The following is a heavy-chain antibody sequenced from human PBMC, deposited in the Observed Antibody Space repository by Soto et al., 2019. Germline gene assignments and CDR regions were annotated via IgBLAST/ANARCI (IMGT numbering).Heavy chain of an antibody. CDR2: INPNSGGT. Sequence: ASVKVFCKASGYTFTGYYMHWVRQAPGQGLEWMGWINPNSGGTNYAQKFQGWVTMTRDKPISTAYMERSRLRSYDTAAYYCTRGVGATQSVFDYWGQGALVIV. V-gene: IGHV1-2*04. J-gene: IGHJ4*02. D-gene: IGHD3-10*01. CDR1: GYTFTGYY. CDR3: TRGVGATQSVFDY.